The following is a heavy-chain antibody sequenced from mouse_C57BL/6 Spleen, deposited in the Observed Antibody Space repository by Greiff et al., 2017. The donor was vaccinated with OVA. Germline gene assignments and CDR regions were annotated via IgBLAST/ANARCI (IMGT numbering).Heavy chain of an antibody. CDR3: TRAYYYGSSFDYAMDY. CDR1: GFTFSDAC. CDR2: IRTKANNPAS. J-gene: IGHJ4*01. V-gene: IGHV6-6*01. D-gene: IGHD1-1*01. Sequence: EVQGVESGGGLVQPGGSMKLSCAASGFTFSDACMDWVRQSPEQGLEWVAEIRTKANNPASYSAESVKGRFTISRDDSKSSVDLQMNSLRAEDTGMYYDTRAYYYGSSFDYAMDYWGQGTSVTVSS.